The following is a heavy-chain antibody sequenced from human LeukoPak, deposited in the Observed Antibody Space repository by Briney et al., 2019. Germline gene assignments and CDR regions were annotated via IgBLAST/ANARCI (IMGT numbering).Heavy chain of an antibody. CDR1: GFTFSSYA. CDR2: ISGSGGST. V-gene: IGHV3-23*01. CDR3: AKSGAIVVVPGADGAGDHYFDY. J-gene: IGHJ4*02. Sequence: PGGSLRLSCAASGFTFSSYAMSWVRRAPGKGLEWVSAISGSGGSTYYADSVKGRFTISRDNSKNTLYLQMNSLRAEDTAVYYCAKSGAIVVVPGADGAGDHYFDYWGQGTLVTVSS. D-gene: IGHD2-2*01.